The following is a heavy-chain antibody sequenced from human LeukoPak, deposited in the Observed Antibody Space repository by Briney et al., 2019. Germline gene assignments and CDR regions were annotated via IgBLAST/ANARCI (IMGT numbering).Heavy chain of an antibody. Sequence: GGSLRLSCAASGFTFSSYAMHWVRQAPGKGLEYVSAISSNGGSTYYANSVKGRFTISRDNSKNTLYLQMGSLRAEDMAVYYCARDGIATNDYWGQGTLVTVSS. CDR2: ISSNGGST. CDR3: ARDGIATNDY. CDR1: GFTFSSYA. D-gene: IGHD5-24*01. V-gene: IGHV3-64*01. J-gene: IGHJ4*02.